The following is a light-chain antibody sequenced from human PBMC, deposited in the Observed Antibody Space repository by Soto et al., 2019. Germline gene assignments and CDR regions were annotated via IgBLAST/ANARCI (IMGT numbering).Light chain of an antibody. V-gene: IGKV1-39*01. CDR3: QQIYSTPLT. CDR1: QTINGY. Sequence: DIQMTQSPSSLSASVVDRVTITCRASQTINGYLNWYQQKPGKAPNLLIYATSSLQSGVPSRFIRSGSGTDFTLIISRLQPEDFATYYCQQIYSTPLTFAGGTKVEVK. CDR2: ATS. J-gene: IGKJ4*02.